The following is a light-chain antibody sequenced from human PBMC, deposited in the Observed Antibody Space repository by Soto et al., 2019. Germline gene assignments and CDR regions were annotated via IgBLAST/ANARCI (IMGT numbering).Light chain of an antibody. Sequence: DIQMTQSPSTLSASVGDRVTIACRASQSISMLLAWYQRKPGKAPKLLIYDASILETGVPSRFSGSGSGTEFTLTINSLQPDDFAAYYCQQYSVYPLTFGGGTKLQI. V-gene: IGKV1-5*01. J-gene: IGKJ4*01. CDR1: QSISML. CDR2: DAS. CDR3: QQYSVYPLT.